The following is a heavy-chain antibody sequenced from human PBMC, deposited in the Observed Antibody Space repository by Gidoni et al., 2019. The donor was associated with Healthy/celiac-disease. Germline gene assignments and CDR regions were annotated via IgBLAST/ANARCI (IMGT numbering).Heavy chain of an antibody. D-gene: IGHD2-21*02. Sequence: EVQLLESGGGLVQPGVSLRLSCAASGFTFSSSAMSWGRQAPGKGLEWVSASSGSGGSTYYADSVKGRFTISRDNSKNTLYLQMNSLRAEDTAVYYCAKTKTAGNFYYYGMDVWGQGTTVTVSS. CDR1: GFTFSSSA. J-gene: IGHJ6*02. CDR2: SSGSGGST. V-gene: IGHV3-23*01. CDR3: AKTKTAGNFYYYGMDV.